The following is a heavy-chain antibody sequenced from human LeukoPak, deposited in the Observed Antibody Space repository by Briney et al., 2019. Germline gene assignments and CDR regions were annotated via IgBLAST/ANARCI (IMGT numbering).Heavy chain of an antibody. CDR2: ISYDGSNK. Sequence: GGSLRLSCVASGFSFSTHWMNWVRQAPGKGLEWVAVISYDGSNKYYEDSVKGRFTISRDNSKNTLYLQMNSLRDEDTAVYYCARGGWLQFGGFDYWGQGTLVTVSS. V-gene: IGHV3-30-3*01. J-gene: IGHJ4*02. CDR3: ARGGWLQFGGFDY. D-gene: IGHD5-24*01. CDR1: GFSFSTHW.